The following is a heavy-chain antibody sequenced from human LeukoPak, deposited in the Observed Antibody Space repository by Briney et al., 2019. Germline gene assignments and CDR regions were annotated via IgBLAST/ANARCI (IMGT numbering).Heavy chain of an antibody. CDR3: ARARNIAAAGTYAFDI. D-gene: IGHD6-13*01. CDR1: GGSISSYY. Sequence: SETLSLTCTVSGGSISSYYWSWIRQPPGKGLEWIGYIYYGGSTNYNPSLKSRVTISVDTSKNQFSLKLSSVTAADTAVYYCARARNIAAAGTYAFDIWGQGTMVTVSS. J-gene: IGHJ3*02. CDR2: IYYGGST. V-gene: IGHV4-59*01.